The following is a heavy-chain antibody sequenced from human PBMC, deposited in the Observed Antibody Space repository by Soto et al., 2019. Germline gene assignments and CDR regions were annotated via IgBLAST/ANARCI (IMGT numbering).Heavy chain of an antibody. J-gene: IGHJ4*02. CDR3: ARVPGGSSSFVDY. Sequence: LRLSCAASGFTFSSYGMHWVRQAPGKGLEWVAVIWYDGSNKYYADSVKGRFTISRDNSKNTLYLQMNSLRSEDTAVYYCARVPGGSSSFVDYWGQGTLVTVSS. CDR1: GFTFSSYG. V-gene: IGHV3-33*01. D-gene: IGHD6-6*01. CDR2: IWYDGSNK.